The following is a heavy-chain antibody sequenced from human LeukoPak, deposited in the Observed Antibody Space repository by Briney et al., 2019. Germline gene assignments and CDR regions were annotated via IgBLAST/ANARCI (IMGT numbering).Heavy chain of an antibody. J-gene: IGHJ4*02. CDR1: GFTFNNYG. D-gene: IGHD4-11*01. Sequence: GGSLRLSCAASGFTFNNYGMSWVRQAPGKGLEWVSAISGSGGSTYYADSVKGRFTISRDKSKNTLYLQMNSLRAEDTAVYYCAKDLTTGDYFDYWGQGTLVTVSS. CDR3: AKDLTTGDYFDY. V-gene: IGHV3-23*01. CDR2: ISGSGGST.